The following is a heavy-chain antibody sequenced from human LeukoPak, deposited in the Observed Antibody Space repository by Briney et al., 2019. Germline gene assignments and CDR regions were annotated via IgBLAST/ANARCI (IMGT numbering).Heavy chain of an antibody. J-gene: IGHJ4*02. CDR3: ARDSELKVGGSFDY. CDR2: ISYDGSNK. Sequence: GRSLRLSCAASRFSFGSYGMHWVRQAPGKGLEWVALISYDGSNKHYADSVKGRFTVSRDSSKNTMYLQMNSLRAEDTAVYYCARDSELKVGGSFDYWGQGTLVTVSS. V-gene: IGHV3-30*03. CDR1: RFSFGSYG. D-gene: IGHD3-16*01.